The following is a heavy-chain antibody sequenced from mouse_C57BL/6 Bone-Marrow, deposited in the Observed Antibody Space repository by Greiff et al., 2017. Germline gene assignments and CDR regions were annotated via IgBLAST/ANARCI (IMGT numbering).Heavy chain of an antibody. Sequence: VHLVESGPGLVAPSQSLSITCTVSGFSLTSYGVDWVRQPPGKGLEWLGVIWGGGSTNYNSALMSRLSISKDNSKSQVFLKMNSLQTDDTAMYYCAILTTVVAKGAMDYWGQGTSVTVSS. J-gene: IGHJ4*01. CDR3: AILTTVVAKGAMDY. CDR2: IWGGGST. D-gene: IGHD1-1*01. CDR1: GFSLTSYG. V-gene: IGHV2-9*01.